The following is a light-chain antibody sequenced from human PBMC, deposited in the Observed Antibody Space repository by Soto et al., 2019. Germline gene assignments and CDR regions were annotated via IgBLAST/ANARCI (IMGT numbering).Light chain of an antibody. Sequence: QSALTQPASVSGSPGQSITISCTGTSSDVGGYNYVSWYQQHPGKAPKLMIYDVNNRPSGVSNRFSGSKSGNTASLTISGLQAEDEADYYCSSYTGSSTYVVFGGATKLTVL. CDR2: DVN. CDR1: SSDVGGYNY. J-gene: IGLJ2*01. V-gene: IGLV2-14*01. CDR3: SSYTGSSTYVV.